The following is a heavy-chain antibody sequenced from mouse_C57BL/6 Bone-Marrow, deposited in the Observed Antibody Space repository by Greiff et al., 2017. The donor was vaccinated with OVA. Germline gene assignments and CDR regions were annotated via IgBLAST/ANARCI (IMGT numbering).Heavy chain of an antibody. D-gene: IGHD1-1*01. CDR2: IWSGGST. CDR1: GFSFTSYG. J-gene: IGHJ3*01. V-gene: IGHV2-2*01. Sequence: QVQLQQSGPGLVQPSHSLSITCTVSGFSFTSYGVHWVRQSPGKGLEWLGVIWSGGSTDYNAAFISRLSISKDNSKCQVFFKMNRLQADDTAIYYCARKGYYGSSWFAYWGQGTLVTVSA. CDR3: ARKGYYGSSWFAY.